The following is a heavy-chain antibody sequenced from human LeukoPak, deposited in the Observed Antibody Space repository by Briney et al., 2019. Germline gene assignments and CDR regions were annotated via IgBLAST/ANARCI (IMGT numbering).Heavy chain of an antibody. Sequence: ASVKVSCKASGYTFTGYYMHWVRQAPGQGLEWMGWINPNSGGTNYAQKFQGRVTTTRDTSISTAYMELSRLRSDDTAVYYCARARYCSSTSCYGVYYGMDVWGQGTTATVSS. CDR2: INPNSGGT. CDR1: GYTFTGYY. CDR3: ARARYCSSTSCYGVYYGMDV. V-gene: IGHV1-2*02. D-gene: IGHD2-2*01. J-gene: IGHJ6*02.